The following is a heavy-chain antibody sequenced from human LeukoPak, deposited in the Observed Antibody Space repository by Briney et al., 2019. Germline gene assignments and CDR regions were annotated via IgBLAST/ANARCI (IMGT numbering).Heavy chain of an antibody. V-gene: IGHV1-2*06. D-gene: IGHD3-10*01. Sequence: ASVKVSCKASGYIFTDYFIHWVRQAPGQGPEWIGRVNPKNGDTYYAQTFQGRVTVTGATSISTAYMDLTTLRSDDTAIYYCSRDLSSTAYWELDYWGQGTLVTVSS. CDR2: VNPKNGDT. CDR3: SRDLSSTAYWELDY. CDR1: GYIFTDYF. J-gene: IGHJ4*02.